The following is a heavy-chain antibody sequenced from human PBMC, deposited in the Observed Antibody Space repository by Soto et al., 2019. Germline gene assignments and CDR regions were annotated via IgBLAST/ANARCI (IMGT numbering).Heavy chain of an antibody. CDR1: GFTFSSYA. Sequence: EVPLLESGGGLVQPGGSLRLSCAASGFTFSSYALNWVRQAPGKGLEWVSTISGGGGSTYYADSVKGRFTISRDNSKNTLYLQTRSLRAEDTAIYYCAKDRGYGSGTYYTYYGMDVWGQGTTVTVSS. CDR2: ISGGGGST. J-gene: IGHJ6*02. CDR3: AKDRGYGSGTYYTYYGMDV. V-gene: IGHV3-23*01. D-gene: IGHD3-10*01.